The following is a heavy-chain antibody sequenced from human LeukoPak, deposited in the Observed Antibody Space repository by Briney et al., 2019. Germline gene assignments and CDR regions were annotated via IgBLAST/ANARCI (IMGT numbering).Heavy chain of an antibody. CDR2: IYYSGST. D-gene: IGHD3-3*01. CDR3: ARCITIFGVVIDYYYMDV. V-gene: IGHV4-30-4*08. J-gene: IGHJ6*03. Sequence: SQTLSLTCTVSGGSISSGDYYWGWIRQPPGKGLEWIGYIYYSGSTYYNPSLKSRVTISVDTSKNQFSLKLSSVTAADTAVYYCARCITIFGVVIDYYYMDVWGKGTTVTVSS. CDR1: GGSISSGDYY.